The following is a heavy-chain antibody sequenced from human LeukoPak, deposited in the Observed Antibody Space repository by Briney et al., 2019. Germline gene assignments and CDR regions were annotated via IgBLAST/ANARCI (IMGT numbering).Heavy chain of an antibody. V-gene: IGHV4-34*01. J-gene: IGHJ5*02. CDR2: INHSGST. Sequence: PSETLSLTCAVYGGSFSGYYWSWIRQPPWKGLEWIGEINHSGSTNYNPSLKSRVTISVDTSKNQFSLKLSSVTAADTAVYYCARVVRGVIRWFDPWGQGTLVTVSS. D-gene: IGHD3-10*01. CDR1: GGSFSGYY. CDR3: ARVVRGVIRWFDP.